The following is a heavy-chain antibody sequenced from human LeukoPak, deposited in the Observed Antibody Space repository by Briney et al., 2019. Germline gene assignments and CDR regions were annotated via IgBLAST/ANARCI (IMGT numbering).Heavy chain of an antibody. V-gene: IGHV3-7*01. CDR3: ARVGEQLATFDY. CDR1: GFTFSSYW. Sequence: GGSLRLSCAASGFTFSSYWMSWVRQAPGKGLEWVANIKQDGSEKCYVDSVKGRFTISRDNAKNSLYPQMNSLRAEDTAVYYCARVGEQLATFDYWGQGTLVTVSS. CDR2: IKQDGSEK. J-gene: IGHJ4*02. D-gene: IGHD6-6*01.